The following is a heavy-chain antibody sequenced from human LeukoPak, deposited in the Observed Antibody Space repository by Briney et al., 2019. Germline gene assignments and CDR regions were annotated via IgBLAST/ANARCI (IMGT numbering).Heavy chain of an antibody. CDR3: ARDPRIAVAGTNWFDP. D-gene: IGHD6-19*01. CDR2: ISAYNGNT. CDR1: GGTFSSYA. J-gene: IGHJ5*02. V-gene: IGHV1-18*01. Sequence: ASVKVSCKASGGTFSSYAISWVRQAPGQGLEWMGWISAYNGNTNYAQKLQGRVTMTTDTSTSTAYMELRSLRSDDTAVYYCARDPRIAVAGTNWFDPWGQGTLVTVSS.